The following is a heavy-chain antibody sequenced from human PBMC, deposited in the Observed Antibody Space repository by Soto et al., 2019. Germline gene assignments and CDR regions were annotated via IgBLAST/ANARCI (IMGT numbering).Heavy chain of an antibody. CDR3: ARSMSESSSWYMDYYYGMDV. V-gene: IGHV1-8*01. CDR1: GYTFTSYD. J-gene: IGHJ6*02. Sequence: ASVKVSCKASGYTFTSYDINWVRQATGQGLEWMGWMNPNSGNTGYAQKLQGRVTMTRNTSISTAYMELSSLRSEDTAVYYCARSMSESSSWYMDYYYGMDVWGQGTTVTVSS. D-gene: IGHD6-13*01. CDR2: MNPNSGNT.